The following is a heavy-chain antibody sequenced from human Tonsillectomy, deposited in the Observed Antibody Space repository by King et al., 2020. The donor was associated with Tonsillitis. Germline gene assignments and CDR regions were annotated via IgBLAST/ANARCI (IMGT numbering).Heavy chain of an antibody. D-gene: IGHD5-18*01. CDR3: AKTVRGYSYGADNDY. CDR1: GFTFSSYG. Sequence: VQLVESGGGVVQPGRSLRLSCAASGFTFSSYGMHWVRQAPGKGLEWVAVISYDGSNKYYADSVKGRFTISRDNSKNTLYLQMNSLRAEDTAVYYCAKTVRGYSYGADNDYWGQGTLVTVSS. V-gene: IGHV3-30*18. J-gene: IGHJ4*02. CDR2: ISYDGSNK.